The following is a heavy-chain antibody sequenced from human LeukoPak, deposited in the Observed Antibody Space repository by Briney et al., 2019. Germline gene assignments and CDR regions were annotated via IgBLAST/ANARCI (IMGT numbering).Heavy chain of an antibody. CDR3: ARDQNPTN. V-gene: IGHV4-59*01. J-gene: IGHJ4*02. CDR2: INYSGGS. CDR1: GASITGYY. D-gene: IGHD1-14*01. Sequence: SETLSLTYTVSGASITGYYWTWIRQPPGKRLEWIGYINYSGGSEYNPSLEGRVDISIDTSKNQFSLKVTSVTAAYTAVYYCARDQNPTNWGQGALVTISS.